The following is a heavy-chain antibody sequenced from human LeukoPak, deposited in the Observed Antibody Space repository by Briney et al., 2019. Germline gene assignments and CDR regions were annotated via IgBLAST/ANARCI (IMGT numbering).Heavy chain of an antibody. J-gene: IGHJ4*02. V-gene: IGHV4-4*07. Sequence: PSETLSLTCTVSSGSINSYYWGWLRQPAGRGLEWIGRIYTTGKTDYNPSLKSRLTMSVDTSKRQFSLNLRSVTAADTAIYYCARHGYTASHYFLDFWSQGTLVTVSS. CDR1: SGSINSYY. CDR3: ARHGYTASHYFLDF. D-gene: IGHD3-16*01. CDR2: IYTTGKT.